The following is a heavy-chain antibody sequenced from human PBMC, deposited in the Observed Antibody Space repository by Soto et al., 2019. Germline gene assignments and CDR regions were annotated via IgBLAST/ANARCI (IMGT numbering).Heavy chain of an antibody. CDR1: GFTFSSYG. V-gene: IGHV3-33*01. Sequence: QVQLVESGGGVVQPGRSLRLSCAASGFTFSSYGMHWVRQAPGKGLEWVAVIWYDGSNKYYVDSVKGRFTISRDNSKNXXYLQMTSLRAEDTAVYYCARDTARAMVRIYYGMDVWGQGTTVTVSS. D-gene: IGHD3-10*01. CDR2: IWYDGSNK. CDR3: ARDTARAMVRIYYGMDV. J-gene: IGHJ6*02.